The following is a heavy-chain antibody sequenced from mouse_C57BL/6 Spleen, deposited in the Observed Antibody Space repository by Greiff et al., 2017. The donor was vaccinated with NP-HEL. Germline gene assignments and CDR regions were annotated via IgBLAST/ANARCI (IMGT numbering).Heavy chain of an antibody. J-gene: IGHJ2*01. CDR1: GYTFTSYW. D-gene: IGHD2-3*01. V-gene: IGHV1-50*01. Sequence: VQLQQPGAELVKPGASVKLSCKASGYTFTSYWMQWVKQRPGQGLEWIGEIDPSDSYTNYNQKFKGKATLTVDTSSSTAYMQLISLTSEDSAVYYCARREDGYRYWGQGTTLTVSS. CDR3: ARREDGYRY. CDR2: IDPSDSYT.